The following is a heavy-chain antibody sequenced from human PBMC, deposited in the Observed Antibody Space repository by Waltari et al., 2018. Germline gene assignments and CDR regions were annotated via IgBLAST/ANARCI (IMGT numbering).Heavy chain of an antibody. J-gene: IGHJ4*02. V-gene: IGHV3-53*01. CDR1: GFTVSSNY. CDR3: ARRVWLDR. CDR2: IYSGGRK. D-gene: IGHD6-19*01. Sequence: EVQLVESGGGLIQPGGSLRLSCAASGFTVSSNYMSWVREAPGKGGGGVSVIYSGGRKYSADVWQGRFAMARDNSKNTLYLQMNSLRAEDTAVYYCARRVWLDRWGQGTLVTVSS.